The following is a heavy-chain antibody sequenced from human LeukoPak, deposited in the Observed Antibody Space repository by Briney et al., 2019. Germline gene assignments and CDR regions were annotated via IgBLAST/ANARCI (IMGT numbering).Heavy chain of an antibody. V-gene: IGHV3-66*01. CDR3: ARSSGSKAGAFDY. Sequence: GGSLRLSCAASGFTVSSNYMSWVRQAPGKGLEWVSVIYSGGSTYYADSVKGRFTISRDNAKNSLYLQMNSLRAEDTAVYYCARSSGSKAGAFDYWGQGTLVTVSS. CDR2: IYSGGST. D-gene: IGHD1-26*01. CDR1: GFTVSSNY. J-gene: IGHJ4*02.